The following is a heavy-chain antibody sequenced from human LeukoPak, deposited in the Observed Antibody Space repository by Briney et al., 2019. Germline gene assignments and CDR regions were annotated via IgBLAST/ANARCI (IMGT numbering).Heavy chain of an antibody. CDR1: GGSFSGYY. CDR3: VGGSGSYIYY. J-gene: IGHJ4*02. CDR2: INHSGST. D-gene: IGHD3-10*01. Sequence: SETLSLTCAVYGGSFSGYYWSWIRQPPGKGLEWIGEINHSGSTNYNPSLKSRVTISVDTSKNQFSLKLGSVTAADTAVYYCVGGSGSYIYYWGQGTLVTVSS. V-gene: IGHV4-34*01.